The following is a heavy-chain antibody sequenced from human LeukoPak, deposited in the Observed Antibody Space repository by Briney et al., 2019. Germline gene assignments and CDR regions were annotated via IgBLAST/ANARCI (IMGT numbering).Heavy chain of an antibody. Sequence: PGRSLRLSCAASGFTFSSYAMHWVRQAPGKGLEWVSAISGSGGGTYYADSVKGRFTISRENAKNSLYLQMNSPRAGDTAVYYCARGLREYYDYVWGSSQSGGFDPWGQGTLVTVSS. CDR3: ARGLREYYDYVWGSSQSGGFDP. V-gene: IGHV3/OR16-10*01. J-gene: IGHJ5*02. CDR2: ISGSGGGT. CDR1: GFTFSSYA. D-gene: IGHD3-16*01.